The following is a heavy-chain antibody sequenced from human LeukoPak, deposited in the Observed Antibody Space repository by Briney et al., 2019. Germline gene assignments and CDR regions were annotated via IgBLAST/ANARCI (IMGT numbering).Heavy chain of an antibody. J-gene: IGHJ2*01. D-gene: IGHD4-11*01. V-gene: IGHV3-30-3*02. CDR2: ISYDGSNK. CDR3: AKKHSNYYWYFDL. CDR1: GFTFSSYA. Sequence: GSLRLSCAASGFTFSSYAMHWVRQAPGKGLEWVAVISYDGSNKYYAEFVKGRFTISRDNSKNTLYLQMNSLRAEDTAVYYCAKKHSNYYWYFDLWGRGTLVTVSS.